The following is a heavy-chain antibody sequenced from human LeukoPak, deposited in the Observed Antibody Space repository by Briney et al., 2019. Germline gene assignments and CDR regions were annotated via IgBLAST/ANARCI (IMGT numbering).Heavy chain of an antibody. V-gene: IGHV1-69*13. J-gene: IGHJ6*02. CDR2: IIPIFGTA. D-gene: IGHD2-2*02. Sequence: VASVKVSCKASGGTFSSYAISWVRQAPGQGLEWMGGIIPIFGTANYAQKFQGRVTITADESTSTAYMELSSLGSEDTAVYYCAREQYCSSTSCYTGGYYYYGMDVWGQGTTVTVSS. CDR1: GGTFSSYA. CDR3: AREQYCSSTSCYTGGYYYYGMDV.